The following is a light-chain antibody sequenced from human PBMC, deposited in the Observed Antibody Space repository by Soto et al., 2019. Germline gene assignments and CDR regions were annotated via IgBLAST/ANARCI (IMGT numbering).Light chain of an antibody. CDR3: VTWDDSLASYV. V-gene: IGLV1-44*01. J-gene: IGLJ1*01. Sequence: QSVLTQPPSASGSPGQRVTISCSGSSSNIGTNLVSWYQQLPGTAPQVFIYSNNQRPSGVPDRFSGSKSGTSASLAISVLQSEDEAEYYCVTWDDSLASYVFGAGTKVTVL. CDR2: SNN. CDR1: SSNIGTNL.